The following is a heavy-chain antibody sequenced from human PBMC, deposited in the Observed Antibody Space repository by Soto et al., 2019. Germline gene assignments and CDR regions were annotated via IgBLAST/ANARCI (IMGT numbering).Heavy chain of an antibody. CDR2: IDPSRGAT. CDR3: ATFPRGY. CDR1: GYPFISYY. V-gene: IGHV1-46*01. Sequence: QVQWMQSGAEVKRPGASVKISCKPSGYPFISYYIHWVRQAPGQGLEWVGLIDPSRGATSYAERFQGRLSITSDKSTATVYMNVWSLTSDDTAIYYCATFPRGYWGQGTLVSVSS. J-gene: IGHJ4*02.